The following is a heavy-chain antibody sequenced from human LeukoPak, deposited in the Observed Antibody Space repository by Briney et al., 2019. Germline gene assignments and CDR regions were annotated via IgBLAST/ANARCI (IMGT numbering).Heavy chain of an antibody. CDR2: INPNSGGT. D-gene: IGHD2-2*01. CDR1: GYTFTGYY. Sequence: ASVKVSCKASGYTFTGYYMHWVRQAPGQGLEWMGWINPNSGGTNYAQKFQGRVTMTRDTSISTAYMELSRLRSDDTAVYYCARDTHGIVVVPEGPDFDYWGQGTLVTVSS. CDR3: ARDTHGIVVVPEGPDFDY. J-gene: IGHJ4*02. V-gene: IGHV1-2*02.